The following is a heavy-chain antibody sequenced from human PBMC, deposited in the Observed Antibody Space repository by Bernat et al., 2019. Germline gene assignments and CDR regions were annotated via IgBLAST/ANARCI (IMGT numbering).Heavy chain of an antibody. D-gene: IGHD3-3*01. V-gene: IGHV4-34*01. J-gene: IGHJ5*02. CDR1: GGSFSGYY. CDR2: INQSGST. CDR3: ARGSYDFWSWFNP. Sequence: QVQLQQWGAGLLKPSETLSLTCAVYGGSFSGYYWSWIRQPPGKGLEWIGEINQSGSTNYNPSLKSRVTISIETSKNQFSLKLSSVTAADTAGYYCARGSYDFWSWFNPGGQGTLFTVSS.